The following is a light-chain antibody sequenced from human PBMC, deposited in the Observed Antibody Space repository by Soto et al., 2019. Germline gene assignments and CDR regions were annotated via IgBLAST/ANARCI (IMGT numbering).Light chain of an antibody. CDR1: ESVSNY. CDR3: KQRTNWPRT. Sequence: EIVLTQSPGTLSLSPGERATLSCRARESVSNYLAWYQQKPGQAPRLLIYDTFKRATGIPARFSGSGSGTDFTLTISSLEPEDVAVYYCKQRTNWPRTFGQGTKVDIK. J-gene: IGKJ1*01. V-gene: IGKV3-11*01. CDR2: DTF.